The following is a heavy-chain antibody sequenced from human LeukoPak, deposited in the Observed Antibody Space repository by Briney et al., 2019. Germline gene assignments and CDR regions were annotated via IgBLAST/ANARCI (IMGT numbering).Heavy chain of an antibody. Sequence: EGSLRLSCAASGFTFSNAWMSWVRQAPGKGLEWVAVISYDGSNKYYADSVKGRFTISRDNSKNTLYLQMNSLRAEDTAVYYCARVPGSGVVVVAATPGDYWGQGTLVTVSS. D-gene: IGHD2-15*01. CDR1: GFTFSNAW. CDR3: ARVPGSGVVVVAATPGDY. CDR2: ISYDGSNK. V-gene: IGHV3-30-3*01. J-gene: IGHJ4*02.